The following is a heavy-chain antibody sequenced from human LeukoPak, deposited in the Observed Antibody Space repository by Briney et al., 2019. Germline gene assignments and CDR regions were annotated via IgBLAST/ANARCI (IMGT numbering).Heavy chain of an antibody. J-gene: IGHJ5*02. Sequence: PGGSLRLSCAASGFTFDDYAMHWVRQAPGKGLEWVSGISWNSGSIGYADSVKGRFTISGDNAKNSLYLQMNSLRAEDTALYYCAKEPYSSPRRGFDPWGQGTLVTVSS. CDR3: AKEPYSSPRRGFDP. D-gene: IGHD6-13*01. CDR1: GFTFDDYA. V-gene: IGHV3-9*01. CDR2: ISWNSGSI.